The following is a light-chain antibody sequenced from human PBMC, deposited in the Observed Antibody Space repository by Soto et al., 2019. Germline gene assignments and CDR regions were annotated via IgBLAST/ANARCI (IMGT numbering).Light chain of an antibody. CDR2: GAS. Sequence: EIMLTQSPGALSLTPGERATLSCRASQTASSSHLAWYQQKPGQAPRLFIFGASTRATGIPARFSGSGSGTEFTLTISSLQSEDFAVYYCQQYNNWPQITFGQGTRLEIK. CDR3: QQYNNWPQIT. J-gene: IGKJ5*01. V-gene: IGKV3-15*01. CDR1: QTASSSH.